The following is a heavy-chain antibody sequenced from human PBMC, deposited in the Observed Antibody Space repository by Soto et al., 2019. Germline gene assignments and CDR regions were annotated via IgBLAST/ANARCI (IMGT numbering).Heavy chain of an antibody. V-gene: IGHV3-21*01. D-gene: IGHD2-2*01. J-gene: IGHJ4*02. Sequence: PGGCLRLSCAPSGLTFSRYSINWDRQAPCKALAWVSSLSSSSSYIYYADSVKGRFTISRDNAKNSLYLQMNSLRAEDTAVYYCARDNRATSRYYYDDRGQG. CDR3: ARDNRATSRYYYDD. CDR1: GLTFSRYS. CDR2: LSSSSSYI.